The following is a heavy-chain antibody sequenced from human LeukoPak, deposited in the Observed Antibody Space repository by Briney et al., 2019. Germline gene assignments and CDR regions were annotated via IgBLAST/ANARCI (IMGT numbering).Heavy chain of an antibody. V-gene: IGHV3-21*01. CDR2: IRSNSRGI. CDR3: ARDSGYCSSTGCYVHYFDY. J-gene: IGHJ4*02. D-gene: IGHD2-2*01. Sequence: PGGSLRLSCAASGFTFNSYTMNWVRQAPGKGLESVSSIRSNSRGINYADSVKGRFTVSRDNAKNSLYLQMNSLRAEDTAVYYCARDSGYCSSTGCYVHYFDYWGQGTLVTVSS. CDR1: GFTFNSYT.